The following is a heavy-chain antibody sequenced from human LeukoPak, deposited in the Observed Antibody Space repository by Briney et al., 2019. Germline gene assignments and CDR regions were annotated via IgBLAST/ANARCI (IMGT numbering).Heavy chain of an antibody. CDR2: ISGSGGST. Sequence: GGTLRLSCAASGSTFSSYGMSWVRQAPGKGLEWVSAISGSGGSTYYADSVKGRFTISRDNSKNTLYLQMNSLRAEDTAVYYCAKDTLRYFDWLFPWGQGTLVTVSS. J-gene: IGHJ5*02. CDR1: GSTFSSYG. D-gene: IGHD3-9*01. CDR3: AKDTLRYFDWLFP. V-gene: IGHV3-23*01.